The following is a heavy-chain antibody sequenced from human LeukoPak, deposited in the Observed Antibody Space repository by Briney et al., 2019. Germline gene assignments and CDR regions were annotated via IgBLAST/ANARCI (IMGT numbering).Heavy chain of an antibody. CDR2: ISWKSDRI. D-gene: IGHD4-11*01. CDR1: GFTFDDYA. Sequence: GRSLRLSCAASGFTFDDYAMHWVRQAPGKGLEWVSGISWKSDRIGYADSVKGRFTISRDNAKNSLYLQMNSLRAEDTALYYCAKSGIIQCYYFYYMDVWGKGTTVTISS. CDR3: AKSGIIQCYYFYYMDV. V-gene: IGHV3-9*01. J-gene: IGHJ6*03.